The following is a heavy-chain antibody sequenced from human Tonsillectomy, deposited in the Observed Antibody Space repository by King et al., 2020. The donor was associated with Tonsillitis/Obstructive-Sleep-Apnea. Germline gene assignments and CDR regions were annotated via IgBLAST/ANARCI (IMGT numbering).Heavy chain of an antibody. CDR2: IYYSGST. D-gene: IGHD7-27*01. CDR3: ARELTGLYYFDY. Sequence: QLQESGPGLVKPSQTLSLTCTVSGGSISSGGYYWSWIRQHPGKGLEWIGYIYYSGSTYYNPSLKSRVTISVDTSKNQFSLKLSSVTAADTAVYFCARELTGLYYFDYWGRGTLVTVSS. J-gene: IGHJ4*02. V-gene: IGHV4-31*03. CDR1: GGSISSGGYY.